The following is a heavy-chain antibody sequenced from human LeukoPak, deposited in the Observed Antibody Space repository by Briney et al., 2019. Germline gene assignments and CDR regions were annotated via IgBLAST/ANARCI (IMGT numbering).Heavy chain of an antibody. Sequence: GGSLRLSCAASGFTFSSYAMSWVRQAPGKGLEWVANIHPEGNEKYHVESVKGRFTISRDNTKNLLFLQMNGLRVEDTAVYYCARGDAFSGDHWGQGTLVTVSS. CDR2: IHPEGNEK. CDR3: ARGDAFSGDH. V-gene: IGHV3-7*04. J-gene: IGHJ4*02. CDR1: GFTFSSYA.